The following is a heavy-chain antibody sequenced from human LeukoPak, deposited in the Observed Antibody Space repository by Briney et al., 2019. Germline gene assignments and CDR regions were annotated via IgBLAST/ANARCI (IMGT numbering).Heavy chain of an antibody. D-gene: IGHD6-13*01. Sequence: GGSLRFSCAASAFSISSYAMSWVRQGPGKGLEWVSVISGSGGSTYYADSVKGRFTISRDNSKNTLYLQMNSLRAEDTAVYYCAKRGYSSSWLSFFDSWGQGTLVTVSS. CDR1: AFSISSYA. CDR3: AKRGYSSSWLSFFDS. J-gene: IGHJ4*02. CDR2: ISGSGGST. V-gene: IGHV3-23*01.